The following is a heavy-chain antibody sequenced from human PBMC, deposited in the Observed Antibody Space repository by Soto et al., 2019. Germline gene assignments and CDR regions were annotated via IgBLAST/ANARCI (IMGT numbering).Heavy chain of an antibody. V-gene: IGHV3-48*02. CDR3: ASPAGDFWSGRTLDYYGMDV. CDR2: ISSSSSTI. Sequence: GGSLRLSCAASGFTFSSYSMNWVRQAPGKGLEWVSYISSSSSTIYYADSVKGRFTISRDNAKNSLYLQMNSLRDEDTAVYYCASPAGDFWSGRTLDYYGMDVWGQGTTVTVSS. J-gene: IGHJ6*02. CDR1: GFTFSSYS. D-gene: IGHD3-3*01.